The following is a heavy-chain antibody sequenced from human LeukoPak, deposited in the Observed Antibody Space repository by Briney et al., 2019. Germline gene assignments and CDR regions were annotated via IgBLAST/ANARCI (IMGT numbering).Heavy chain of an antibody. CDR1: GFTFSSYA. J-gene: IGHJ4*02. D-gene: IGHD2-15*01. Sequence: GGSLRLSCAASGFTFSSYAMTWVRQAPGKGLEWVSSITGGGDTTSYADSVRGRFTISRDNSKNTLSLQTNSLRAEDTAVYYCAKQRSEVVVAATNYWGQGTLVTVSS. V-gene: IGHV3-23*01. CDR3: AKQRSEVVVAATNY. CDR2: ITGGGDTT.